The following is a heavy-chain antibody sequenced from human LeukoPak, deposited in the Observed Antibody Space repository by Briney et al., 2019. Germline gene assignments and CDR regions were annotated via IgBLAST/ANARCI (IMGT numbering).Heavy chain of an antibody. J-gene: IGHJ4*02. CDR2: INRDGRST. D-gene: IGHD4-17*01. V-gene: IGHV3-74*01. CDR1: GFTFSNYW. CDR3: ARLATVTTFSPVVY. Sequence: GGSLRLSCAASGFTFSNYWMHWVRQAPGKGLAWVSRINRDGRSTNYADSVKGRFTISRDNSKNTLYLQMNSLRAEDTAVYSCARLATVTTFSPVVYWGQGTLVTVSS.